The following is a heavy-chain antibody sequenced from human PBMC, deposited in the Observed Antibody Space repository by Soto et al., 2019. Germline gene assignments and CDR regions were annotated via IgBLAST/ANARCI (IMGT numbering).Heavy chain of an antibody. J-gene: IGHJ5*02. V-gene: IGHV4-59*01. D-gene: IGHD3-22*01. CDR2: IYYSGST. CDR3: ARGRRYYDSSA. CDR1: GDSISSYY. Sequence: QVQLQESGPGLVKPSETLSLTCTVSGDSISSYYWSWIRQPPGKGLEWIGYIYYSGSTNYNPSLKSRVTISVDTSNNQFSLKLSSVTAADTAVYYCARGRRYYDSSAWGQGTLVTVSS.